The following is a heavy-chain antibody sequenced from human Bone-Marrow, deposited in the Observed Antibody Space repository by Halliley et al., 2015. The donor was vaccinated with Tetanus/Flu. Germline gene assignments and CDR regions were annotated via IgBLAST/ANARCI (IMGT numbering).Heavy chain of an antibody. V-gene: IGHV1-46*04. Sequence: QVQLVQSGAEVKKPGASVRLSCQATGYRFIDYFIDWVRQAPGQGPEWGGRIDPHGGRTTYAQRLEGRVSVTRVMSTTTVFMELFSLTSGDTAVYYCAGSGHEIVPPGFDSWGQGALVIVSS. D-gene: IGHD1-26*01. CDR2: IDPHGGRT. CDR3: AGSGHEIVPPGFDS. CDR1: GYRFIDYF. J-gene: IGHJ4*02.